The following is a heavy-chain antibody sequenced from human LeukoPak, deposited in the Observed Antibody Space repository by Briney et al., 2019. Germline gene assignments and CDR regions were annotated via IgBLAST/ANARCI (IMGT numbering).Heavy chain of an antibody. CDR3: ARTTYYDYVWGSRTPKVHLYYYYMDV. V-gene: IGHV1-2*02. CDR2: INPNSGGT. CDR1: GYTFTGYY. J-gene: IGHJ6*03. Sequence: ASVKVSCKASGYTFTGYYMHWVRQAPGQGLEWMGWINPNSGGTNYAQKFQGRVTMTRDTSISTAYMELSRLRSDDTAVYYCARTTYYDYVWGSRTPKVHLYYYYMDVWGKGTTVTVSS. D-gene: IGHD3-16*01.